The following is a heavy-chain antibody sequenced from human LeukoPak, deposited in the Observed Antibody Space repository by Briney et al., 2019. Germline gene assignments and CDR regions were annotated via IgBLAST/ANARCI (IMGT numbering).Heavy chain of an antibody. Sequence: QTGGSLRLSCAASGFIFSSYGMHWVRQAPGKGLEWVAFIRYDGSNKYYADSVKGRFTISRDDSKNTLYLQMNSLRAEDTAVYYCAKDRVAAARTYYYYYMDVWGKGTTVTVSS. V-gene: IGHV3-30*02. D-gene: IGHD6-13*01. CDR1: GFIFSSYG. J-gene: IGHJ6*03. CDR3: AKDRVAAARTYYYYYMDV. CDR2: IRYDGSNK.